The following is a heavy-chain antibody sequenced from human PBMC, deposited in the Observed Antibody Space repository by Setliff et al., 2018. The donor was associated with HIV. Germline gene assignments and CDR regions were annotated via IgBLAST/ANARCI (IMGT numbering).Heavy chain of an antibody. CDR2: IDYSGST. CDR3: ARHYGAVKSVVTVVAKYFPH. Sequence: PSETLSLTCTVSGGSISEYYWSWIRQPPGKGLEWIGYIDYSGSTNYNASLKSRLTMSIDTSKSQFSLKLTSVTAADTAMYYCARHYGAVKSVVTVVAKYFPHWGQGTLGTAPQ. V-gene: IGHV4-59*08. J-gene: IGHJ1*01. CDR1: GGSISEYY. D-gene: IGHD2-21*02.